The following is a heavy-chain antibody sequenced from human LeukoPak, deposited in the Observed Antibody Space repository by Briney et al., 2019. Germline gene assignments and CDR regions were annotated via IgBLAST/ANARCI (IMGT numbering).Heavy chain of an antibody. CDR3: AGEPDYANWFDP. J-gene: IGHJ5*02. CDR2: ISAYNGNT. D-gene: IGHD4-17*01. Sequence: ASVKVSCKASGYAFTSYGIIWVRQAPGQGLEWMGWISAYNGNTNYAQKLQGRVTMTTDTSTSTAYMELRSLRSDDTAVYYCAGEPDYANWFDPWGQGTLVTVSS. V-gene: IGHV1-18*01. CDR1: GYAFTSYG.